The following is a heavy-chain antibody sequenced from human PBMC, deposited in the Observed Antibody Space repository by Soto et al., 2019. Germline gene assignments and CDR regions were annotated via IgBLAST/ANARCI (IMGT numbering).Heavy chain of an antibody. CDR1: GGSISSYC. CDR3: AREGHIRGTDY. CDR2: IYYSGST. J-gene: IGHJ4*02. V-gene: IGHV4-59*12. Sequence: PSETLSLTCTVSGGSISSYCWSWIRQPPGKGLEWIGYIYYSGSTNYNPSLKSRVTISVDTSKNQFSLKLSSVTAADTAVYYCAREGHIRGTDYWGQGTLVTVSS. D-gene: IGHD3-10*01.